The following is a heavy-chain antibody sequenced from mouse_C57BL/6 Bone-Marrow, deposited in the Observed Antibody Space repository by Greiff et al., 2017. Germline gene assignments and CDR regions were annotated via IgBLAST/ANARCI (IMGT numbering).Heavy chain of an antibody. CDR1: GFNIKDYY. CDR2: IDPEDGDT. Sequence: EVQLQQSGAELVRPGASVKLSCTASGFNIKDYYMHWVKQRPEQGLEWIGRIDPEDGDTEYAPKFQGKATMTADTSSNTAYLQLSSLTSEDSAVYYCTRWGVTTPLAYWGQGTLVTVSA. CDR3: TRWGVTTPLAY. D-gene: IGHD2-2*01. V-gene: IGHV14-1*01. J-gene: IGHJ3*01.